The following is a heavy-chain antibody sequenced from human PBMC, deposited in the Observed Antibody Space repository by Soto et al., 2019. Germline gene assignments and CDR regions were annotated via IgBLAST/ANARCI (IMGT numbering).Heavy chain of an antibody. CDR1: GYTFSNYA. Sequence: ASVKVSCKASGYTFSNYALHWVRQAPGQRLEWMGWINADNGNTKYSQKFQGRVTFTRDTSASTAYMDLSSLRSEDTAVYYCASPSYGSGYYYWGQGTLVTVSS. CDR2: INADNGNT. V-gene: IGHV1-3*01. J-gene: IGHJ4*02. CDR3: ASPSYGSGYYY. D-gene: IGHD3-10*01.